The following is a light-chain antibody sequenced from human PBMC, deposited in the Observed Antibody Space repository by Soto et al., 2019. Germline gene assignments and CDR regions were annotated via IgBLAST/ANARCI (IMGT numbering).Light chain of an antibody. CDR3: QQQGT. Sequence: EIVLTQSPGTLSLSPGERATLSCRASRSLSSSYVVWYQQKPGQAPRLIIYAASRSATGIPDRFSGSGSATEYTLTISRLEPEYFAVYYCQQQGTFGQGTKLEIK. J-gene: IGKJ2*01. V-gene: IGKV3-20*01. CDR2: AAS. CDR1: RSLSSSY.